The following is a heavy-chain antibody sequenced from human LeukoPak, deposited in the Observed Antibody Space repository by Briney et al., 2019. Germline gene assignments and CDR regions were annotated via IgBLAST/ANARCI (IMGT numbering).Heavy chain of an antibody. Sequence: SVKVSCKASGGTFSSYTISWVRQAPGQGLEWMGRIIPILGIANYAQKFQGRVTITADKSTSTAYMELSSLRSEDTAVYYCARAHCSGGSCYFDYWGQGTLVTVSS. CDR2: IIPILGIA. V-gene: IGHV1-69*02. CDR1: GGTFSSYT. J-gene: IGHJ4*02. D-gene: IGHD2-15*01. CDR3: ARAHCSGGSCYFDY.